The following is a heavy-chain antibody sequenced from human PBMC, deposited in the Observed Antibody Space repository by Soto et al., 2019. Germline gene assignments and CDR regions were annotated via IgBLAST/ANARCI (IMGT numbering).Heavy chain of an antibody. J-gene: IGHJ6*02. CDR1: GFTFSSYW. CDR3: ARATSFAYCGGDCYSSYYYYYGMDV. CDR2: INSDGSST. Sequence: GGSLRLSCAASGFTFSSYWMHWVRQAPGKGLVWVSRINSDGSSTSYADPVKGRFTISRDNAKNTLYLQMNSLRAEDTAVYYCARATSFAYCGGDCYSSYYYYYGMDVWGQGTTVTVSS. D-gene: IGHD2-21*02. V-gene: IGHV3-74*01.